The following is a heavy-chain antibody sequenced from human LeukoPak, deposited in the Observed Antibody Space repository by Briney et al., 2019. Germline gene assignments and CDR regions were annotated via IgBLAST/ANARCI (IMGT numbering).Heavy chain of an antibody. CDR3: ARIVRGAPYYYYYGMDV. J-gene: IGHJ6*04. D-gene: IGHD3-10*02. V-gene: IGHV4-34*01. Sequence: PSATLSLTCAVYGGSFSGYYWSWIRQPPGKGLEWIGEINHSGSTNYNPSLKSRVTISVDTSKNQFSLKLSSVTAADAAVYYCARIVRGAPYYYYYGMDVWGKGTTVTVSS. CDR2: INHSGST. CDR1: GGSFSGYY.